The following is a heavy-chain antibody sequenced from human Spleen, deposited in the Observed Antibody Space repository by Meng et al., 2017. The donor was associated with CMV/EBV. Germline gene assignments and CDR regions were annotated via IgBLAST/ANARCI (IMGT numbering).Heavy chain of an antibody. Sequence: QVQLQESGPGLVKPSGTRSLHCAVPGRSISSSNLWTWVRQVPGKGLEWIGEIYHSGSTNYNPSLKSRVTISVDKFKNQFSLKMGSVTAADTAVYYCARIERRRILKYCGSDCSTTDYWGQGTLVTVSS. CDR3: ARIERRRILKYCGSDCSTTDY. CDR1: GRSISSSNL. CDR2: IYHSGST. J-gene: IGHJ4*02. D-gene: IGHD2-21*02. V-gene: IGHV4-4*02.